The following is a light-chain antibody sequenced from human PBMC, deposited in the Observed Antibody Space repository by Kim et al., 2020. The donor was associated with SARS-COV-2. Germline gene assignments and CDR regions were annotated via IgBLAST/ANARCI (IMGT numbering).Light chain of an antibody. V-gene: IGKV3-15*01. CDR2: GAS. J-gene: IGKJ2*01. CDR1: QSVSSN. Sequence: EIVMTQSPATLSVSPGERATLSCRASQSVSSNFAWYQQKPGQAPRLLIYGASTRATGIPSRFSGSGSGTEFTLTISSLQSEDFAVYYCQQDNNWPRYTFGQGTKLEI. CDR3: QQDNNWPRYT.